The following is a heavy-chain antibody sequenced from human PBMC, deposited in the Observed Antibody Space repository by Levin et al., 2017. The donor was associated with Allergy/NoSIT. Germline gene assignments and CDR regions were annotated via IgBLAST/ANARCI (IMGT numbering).Heavy chain of an antibody. CDR1: GLTFSGYS. J-gene: IGHJ4*02. CDR2: TSYDGAIK. Sequence: WGSLRLSCVASGLTFSGYSMQWVRQAPGKGLEWVALTSYDGAIKYYADSVKGRFTISRDNSKSTLYLQMNSLRTADTAVYYCAREWGGSGSGLDYWGQGTLVAVSS. V-gene: IGHV3-30*04. CDR3: AREWGGSGSGLDY. D-gene: IGHD3-10*01.